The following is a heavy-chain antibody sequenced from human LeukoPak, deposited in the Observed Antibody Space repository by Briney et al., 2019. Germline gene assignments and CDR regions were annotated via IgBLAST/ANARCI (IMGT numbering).Heavy chain of an antibody. CDR3: AREAVVPAATRFDY. D-gene: IGHD2-2*01. CDR1: GYTFTGYY. V-gene: IGHV1-2*02. Sequence: ASVKVSCKASGYTFTGYYMHWVRQAPGQGLEWMGWINPNSGGTNYAQKFQGRVTMTRDTSISTAYMELSRLRSDDTAVYYCAREAVVPAATRFDYWGQGTLVTVSS. J-gene: IGHJ4*02. CDR2: INPNSGGT.